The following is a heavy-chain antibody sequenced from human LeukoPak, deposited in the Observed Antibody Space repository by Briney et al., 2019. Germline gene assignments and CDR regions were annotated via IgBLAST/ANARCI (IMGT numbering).Heavy chain of an antibody. CDR3: ARSEDSSGYYGLYDAFDI. CDR1: GFTFSSYA. D-gene: IGHD3-22*01. Sequence: PGGSLTLASAASGFTFSSYAIHWVRQAPGKGLEYVSAISSNGGSTYYANSVKGRFTISRDNSKNTLYLQMGSLRAEDMAVYYCARSEDSSGYYGLYDAFDIWGQRTMVTVSS. V-gene: IGHV3-64*01. J-gene: IGHJ3*02. CDR2: ISSNGGST.